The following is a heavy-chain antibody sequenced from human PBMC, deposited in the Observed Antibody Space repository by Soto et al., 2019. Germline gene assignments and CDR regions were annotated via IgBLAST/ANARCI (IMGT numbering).Heavy chain of an antibody. Sequence: QLQLQESGPGLVKPSETLSLTCTVSGGSISSSSYYWGWIRQPPGKGLEWIGSIYYSGSTYYNPSLMTRVTLSVDTSKTQFSLKLSSVTAADTAVYYCATGGSGSYSHAFDIWGQGTMVTVSS. D-gene: IGHD3-10*01. V-gene: IGHV4-39*01. CDR3: ATGGSGSYSHAFDI. J-gene: IGHJ3*02. CDR1: GGSISSSSYY. CDR2: IYYSGST.